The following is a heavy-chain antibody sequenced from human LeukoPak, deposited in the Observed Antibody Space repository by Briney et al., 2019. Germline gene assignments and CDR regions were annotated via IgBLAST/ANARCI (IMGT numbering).Heavy chain of an antibody. CDR3: ARNYGRTSRYFDY. CDR2: LSPGTGGT. CDR1: GYTFTDYY. V-gene: IGHV1-2*02. J-gene: IGHJ4*02. Sequence: ASVKVSCESSGYTFTDYYVHWVRQAPGQGLEWMGWLSPGTGGTNYAQNFQGRVTMTRDTSISTAYLELSNLASDDTALYYCARNYGRTSRYFDYWGQGTLVTVSS. D-gene: IGHD4-23*01.